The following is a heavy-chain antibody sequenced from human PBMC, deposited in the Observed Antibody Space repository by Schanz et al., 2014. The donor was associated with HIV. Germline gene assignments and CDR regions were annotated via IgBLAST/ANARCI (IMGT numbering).Heavy chain of an antibody. D-gene: IGHD1-26*01. CDR3: VRALGVPNWFDP. CDR1: GFTFSTYA. Sequence: VQQVLESGGGLVQPGGSLRLSCAASGFTFSTYAMNWVRQAPGKGLEWVAVISYDGSNKYYADFVKGRFTISRDNPKNTLYLQMNNLRGDDTAMYYCVRALGVPNWFDPWGQGTLVTVSS. J-gene: IGHJ5*02. V-gene: IGHV3-30*03. CDR2: ISYDGSNK.